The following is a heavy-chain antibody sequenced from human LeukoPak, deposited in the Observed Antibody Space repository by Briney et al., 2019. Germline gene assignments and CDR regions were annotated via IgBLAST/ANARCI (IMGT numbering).Heavy chain of an antibody. D-gene: IGHD3-22*01. CDR1: GFTFSSYA. CDR2: ISGSGGST. J-gene: IGHJ4*02. Sequence: GGSLRLSCAASGFTFSSYAMSWVRQAPGKGLEWVSAISGSGGSTYYADSVKGRFTISRGNSKNTLYLQMNSLRAEDTAVYYCAKFGGSGYSSSLSFDYWGQGTLVTVSS. V-gene: IGHV3-23*01. CDR3: AKFGGSGYSSSLSFDY.